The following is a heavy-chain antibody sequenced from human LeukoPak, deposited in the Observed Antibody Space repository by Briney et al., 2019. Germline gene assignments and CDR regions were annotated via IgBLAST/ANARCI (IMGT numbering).Heavy chain of an antibody. V-gene: IGHV4-59*01. Sequence: SETLSLTCTVSGGSISSYYWSWIRQPPGKGLEWIGYIYYSGSTNYNPSLKSRVTISVDTSKNQFSLKLGSVTAADTAVYYCARHYCGGDCYPYWFDYWGQGTLVTVSS. D-gene: IGHD2-21*02. CDR3: ARHYCGGDCYPYWFDY. J-gene: IGHJ4*02. CDR2: IYYSGST. CDR1: GGSISSYY.